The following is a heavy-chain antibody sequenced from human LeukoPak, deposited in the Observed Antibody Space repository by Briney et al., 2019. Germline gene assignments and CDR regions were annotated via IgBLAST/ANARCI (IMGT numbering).Heavy chain of an antibody. CDR3: HYGSSGLDAFDI. V-gene: IGHV3-48*03. D-gene: IGHD3-22*01. CDR1: GFTFSSYE. J-gene: IGHJ3*02. Sequence: GGSLRLSCAASGFTFSSYEVDWVRQAPGKGLEWVSSISSSGSTKYYADSLKGRFTISRDNARNSLYLQMNSLRAEDTAVYYCHYGSSGLDAFDIWGQGTMVTVSS. CDR2: ISSSGSTK.